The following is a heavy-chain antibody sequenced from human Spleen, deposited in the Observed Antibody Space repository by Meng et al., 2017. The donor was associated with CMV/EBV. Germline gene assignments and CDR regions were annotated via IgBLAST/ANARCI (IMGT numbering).Heavy chain of an antibody. J-gene: IGHJ5*02. D-gene: IGHD3-16*01. Sequence: KTFGGSCSNDTVSWLRQAPGQGLEWVGGFIPSLDTANYAERFQGRVIITADKSTNTAYMELTGLTSDDTAFYYCATEGSNSWGAWFDPWGQGTLVTVSS. CDR3: ATEGSNSWGAWFDP. V-gene: IGHV1-69*08. CDR1: GGSCSNDT. CDR2: FIPSLDTA.